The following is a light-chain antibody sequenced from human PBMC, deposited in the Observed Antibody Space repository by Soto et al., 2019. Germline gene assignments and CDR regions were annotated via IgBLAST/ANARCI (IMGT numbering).Light chain of an antibody. CDR2: AAS. V-gene: IGKV1-9*01. CDR1: QGISSY. J-gene: IGKJ5*01. CDR3: QQFNDYPIT. Sequence: DIQLTQSPSFLSASEVDRVTITCRASQGISSYLAWYQQKPGKAPKLLMYAASTLQRGVPSRFSGSGSGTEFTLAISSLQPEDFATYYCQQFNDYPITFGQGTRLEIK.